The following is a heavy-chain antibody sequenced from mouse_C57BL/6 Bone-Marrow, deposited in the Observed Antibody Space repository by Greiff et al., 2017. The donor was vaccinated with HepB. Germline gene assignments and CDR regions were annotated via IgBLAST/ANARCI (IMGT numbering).Heavy chain of an antibody. D-gene: IGHD6-1*01. Sequence: EVMLVESGGGLVKPGGSLKLSCAASGFTFSDYGMHWVRQAPEKGLEWVAYISSGSSTIYYADTVKGRFTISRDNAKNTLFLQMTSLRSEDTAMYYCARPYASSLYAMDYWGQGTSVTVSS. J-gene: IGHJ4*01. CDR3: ARPYASSLYAMDY. CDR2: ISSGSSTI. CDR1: GFTFSDYG. V-gene: IGHV5-17*01.